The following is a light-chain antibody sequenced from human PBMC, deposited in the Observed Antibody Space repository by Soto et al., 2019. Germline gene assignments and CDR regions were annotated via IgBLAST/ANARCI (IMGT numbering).Light chain of an antibody. Sequence: QSALTQPPSVSGSPGQSVTISCTGTSSDVGGYNYVSWYQQHPGKAPKLMIYDVSNRPSGVSNRFSGTKSGNTASPTISGLQAEDDDDYCCTSYTSSSYPFVFGGGTQLTVL. V-gene: IGLV2-14*01. CDR2: DVS. J-gene: IGLJ2*01. CDR1: SSDVGGYNY. CDR3: TSYTSSSYPFV.